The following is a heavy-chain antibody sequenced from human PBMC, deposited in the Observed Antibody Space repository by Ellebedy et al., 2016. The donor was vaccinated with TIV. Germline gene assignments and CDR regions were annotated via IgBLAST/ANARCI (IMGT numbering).Heavy chain of an antibody. CDR3: ARDSSGWYFDY. CDR2: IYYSGST. V-gene: IGHV4-61*01. CDR1: GGSISSSSYY. J-gene: IGHJ4*02. D-gene: IGHD6-19*01. Sequence: SETLSLTCTVSGGSISSSSYYWSWIRQPPGKGLEWIGYIYYSGSTNYNPSLKSRVTISVDTSKNQFSLKLSSVTAADTAVYYCARDSSGWYFDYWGQGTLVTVSS.